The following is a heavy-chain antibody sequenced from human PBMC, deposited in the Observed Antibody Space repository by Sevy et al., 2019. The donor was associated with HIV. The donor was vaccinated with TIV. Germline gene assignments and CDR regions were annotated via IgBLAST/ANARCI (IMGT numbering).Heavy chain of an antibody. CDR2: IRGKGNGETK. CDR3: TRVEGAADWGMDV. Sequence: GGSLRLSCSPSGFIFGDYTVSWVRQAPGKGLEWIAFIRGKGNGETKEYAASVRGRFTIPRDDSKSIAYLQMNSMKTEDTAVYYCTRVEGAADWGMDVWGQGTTVTVSS. V-gene: IGHV3-49*04. J-gene: IGHJ6*02. CDR1: GFIFGDYT. D-gene: IGHD1-26*01.